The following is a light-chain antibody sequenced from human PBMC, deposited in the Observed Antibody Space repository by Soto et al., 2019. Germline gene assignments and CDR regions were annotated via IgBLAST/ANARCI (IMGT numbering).Light chain of an antibody. J-gene: IGKJ3*01. CDR3: QQTNNAPPVT. CDR2: TAS. Sequence: DIQLTQSPCSLSASVGDRVTSTCRVRQGITSYLNWYRQKAGKVPKFLIYTASNLQSGVPSRFSGSGSGTDFTLIFSSLQPEDVATYYGQQTNNAPPVTFGRGTKVDIQ. CDR1: QGITSY. V-gene: IGKV1-27*01.